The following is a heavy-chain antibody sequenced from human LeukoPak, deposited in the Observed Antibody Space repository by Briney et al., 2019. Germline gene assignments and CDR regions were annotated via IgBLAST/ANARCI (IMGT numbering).Heavy chain of an antibody. V-gene: IGHV3-7*01. CDR3: AELGITMIGGV. D-gene: IGHD3-10*02. CDR1: GFTFSSYW. J-gene: IGHJ6*04. Sequence: QSGGSLRLSCAASGFTFSSYWMNWVRQAPGKGLEWVANIKQDGSEKYYVDSVKGRFTISRDNAKNSLYLQMNSLRVEDAAVYYCAELGITMIGGVWGKGTTVTISS. CDR2: IKQDGSEK.